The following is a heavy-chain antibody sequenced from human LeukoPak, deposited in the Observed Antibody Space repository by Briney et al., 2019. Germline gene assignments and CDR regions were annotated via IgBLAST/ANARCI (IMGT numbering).Heavy chain of an antibody. J-gene: IGHJ4*02. CDR2: INHSGRT. D-gene: IGHD3-10*01. V-gene: IGHV4-34*01. Sequence: PSETLSLTCAVYGASFSSHYCNWIRQPPGGGLEWIGEINHSGRTNYNPSLKSRITISVGTSKKQVSLKLTSVTVADTAMYYCTGGRFTGGGFGESHDWGQGTLVTVSS. CDR1: GASFSSHY. CDR3: TGGRFTGGGFGESHD.